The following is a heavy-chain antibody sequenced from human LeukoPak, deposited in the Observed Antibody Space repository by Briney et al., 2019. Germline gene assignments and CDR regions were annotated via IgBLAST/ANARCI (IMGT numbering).Heavy chain of an antibody. D-gene: IGHD6-13*01. V-gene: IGHV4-34*01. CDR2: INHSGST. CDR3: ARGRGYSSSWYDY. CDR1: GGSFSGYY. J-gene: IGHJ4*02. Sequence: PSETLSLTCAVYGGSFSGYYWSWIRQPPGKGLEWIGEINHSGSTNYNPSLKSRVTISVDTSKNQFSLKLSSVTAADTAVYNCARGRGYSSSWYDYWGQGTLVTVSS.